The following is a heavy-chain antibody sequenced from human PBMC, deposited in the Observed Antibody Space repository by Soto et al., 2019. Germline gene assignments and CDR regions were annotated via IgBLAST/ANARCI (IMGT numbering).Heavy chain of an antibody. J-gene: IGHJ6*02. D-gene: IGHD1-26*01. CDR1: GYTFTGYY. Sequence: ASVKVSCKASGYTFTGYYVHWVRQAPGQGLEWMGWINPSSGDTYLAQRFQGRVTMSRDTSIGTAYMELRGLTSDDTAEYYCAKGGAIVAAGTRVYLYNAMDVWGQGTTVTVSS. CDR2: INPSSGDT. CDR3: AKGGAIVAAGTRVYLYNAMDV. V-gene: IGHV1-2*02.